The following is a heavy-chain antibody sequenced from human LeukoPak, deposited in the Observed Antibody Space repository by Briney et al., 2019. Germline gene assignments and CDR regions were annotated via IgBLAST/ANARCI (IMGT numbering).Heavy chain of an antibody. Sequence: GGSLRLSCPVSGFTFSSYTMHWVRQAPGKGLEYVSSININGGRTYYADSVKGRFTISRDNSKNTLYLRMSSLRPEDTAVYYCVKDKWIDHWGQGTLVTVSS. V-gene: IGHV3-64D*09. CDR3: VKDKWIDH. CDR2: ININGGRT. D-gene: IGHD2-8*01. CDR1: GFTFSSYT. J-gene: IGHJ4*02.